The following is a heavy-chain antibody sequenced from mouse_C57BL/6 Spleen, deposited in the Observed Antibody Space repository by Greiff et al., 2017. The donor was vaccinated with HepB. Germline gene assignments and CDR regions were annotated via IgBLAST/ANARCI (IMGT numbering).Heavy chain of an antibody. J-gene: IGHJ4*01. Sequence: EVKLQESGPSLVRPSQTLSLTCTVTGFSINSDCYWIWIRQFPGNNLEYIGYTFYSGITYYNPSLESRTYITRDTSKNQFSLKLSSVTTEDTATYYCAREVLLRPGRGYAMDYWGQGTSVTVSS. D-gene: IGHD1-1*01. CDR2: TFYSGIT. V-gene: IGHV3-3*01. CDR3: AREVLLRPGRGYAMDY. CDR1: GFSINSDCY.